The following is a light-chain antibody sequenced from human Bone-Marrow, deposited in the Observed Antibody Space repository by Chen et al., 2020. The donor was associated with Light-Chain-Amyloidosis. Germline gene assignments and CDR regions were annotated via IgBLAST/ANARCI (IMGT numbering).Light chain of an antibody. Sequence: SYVLTQPPSVSVAPGKTARITCGGNNIGSKSVHWYQQKPGQAPVLVIYYDSARPSGIPERFSGSNSGNTVTLTISRVEAGDEADFYCQVWDSTSDHVVFGGGTKLTVL. CDR2: YDS. CDR1: NIGSKS. J-gene: IGLJ2*01. CDR3: QVWDSTSDHVV. V-gene: IGLV3-21*04.